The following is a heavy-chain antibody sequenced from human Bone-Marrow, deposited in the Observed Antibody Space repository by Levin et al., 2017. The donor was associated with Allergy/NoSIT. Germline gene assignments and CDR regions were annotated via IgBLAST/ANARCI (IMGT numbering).Heavy chain of an antibody. D-gene: IGHD3-10*01. V-gene: IGHV4-31*03. CDR2: IHFSGST. Sequence: SETLSLTCSVSGGAIRDTYYYWTWLRQRPGKGLEWIGYIHFSGSTHFTSSLRSRVTMSVDTSANQFSLNLNSLTAADTAVYFCARHSHYYSSGTYSDWFDPWGQGALVTVSS. J-gene: IGHJ5*02. CDR3: ARHSHYYSSGTYSDWFDP. CDR1: GGAIRDTYYY.